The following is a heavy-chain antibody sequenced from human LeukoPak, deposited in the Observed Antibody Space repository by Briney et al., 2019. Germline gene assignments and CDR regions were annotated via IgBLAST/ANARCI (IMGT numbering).Heavy chain of an antibody. D-gene: IGHD6-13*01. CDR2: ISAYNGNT. J-gene: IGHJ5*02. V-gene: IGHV1-18*01. CDR3: ANRIAAAGNNWFDP. Sequence: GASVKVSCKASGYTFTSYDISWVLQAPGQGLEWMGWISAYNGNTNYAQKLQGRVTLTTDTSTSTAYMELRSLRSDDTAVYYCANRIAAAGNNWFDPWGQGTLVTVSS. CDR1: GYTFTSYD.